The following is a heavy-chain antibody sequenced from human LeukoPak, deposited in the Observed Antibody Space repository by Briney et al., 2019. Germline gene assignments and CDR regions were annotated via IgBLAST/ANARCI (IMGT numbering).Heavy chain of an antibody. D-gene: IGHD3-10*01. J-gene: IGHJ3*01. V-gene: IGHV3-15*01. CDR1: GFTFSDAW. Sequence: PGGSLRLSCAASGFTFSDAWMYLVRQPPGKGLEWVGRIKSKTDGGTTDYAEPVKDRFTISRDESKNTLYLQMNSLKTEDTAVYYCTTDAPYYYGSGTKNDAFDLWGQGTMVTASS. CDR2: IKSKTDGGTT. CDR3: TTDAPYYYGSGTKNDAFDL.